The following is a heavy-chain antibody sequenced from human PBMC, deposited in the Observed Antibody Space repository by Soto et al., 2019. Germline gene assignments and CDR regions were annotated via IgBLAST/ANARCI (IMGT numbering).Heavy chain of an antibody. D-gene: IGHD2-15*01. CDR2: INPKSGGT. Sequence: ASVKVSCQASGYSFTGYHIHWVRQAPGQGLEWMGWINPKSGGTNYAQEFQGRVTMTRDTSISTAYMELSKLRSDDTAVYYCASACDCNIGTCLDYFDYWGQGTLVTVSS. CDR3: ASACDCNIGTCLDYFDY. CDR1: GYSFTGYH. V-gene: IGHV1-2*02. J-gene: IGHJ4*02.